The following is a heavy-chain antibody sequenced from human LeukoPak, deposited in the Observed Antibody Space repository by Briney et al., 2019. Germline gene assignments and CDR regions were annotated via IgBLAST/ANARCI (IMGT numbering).Heavy chain of an antibody. V-gene: IGHV4-59*01. D-gene: IGHD3-22*01. CDR3: ARGYYDSSGYYWDY. Sequence: SGTLSLTCTASGGSISSYYWSWIRQPPGKGLEWIGYIYYSGSTNYNPSLKRRVTISVDTSKKQFSLKRSSVTAADTAVYYCARGYYDSSGYYWDYWGQGTLVIVSS. CDR2: IYYSGST. CDR1: GGSISSYY. J-gene: IGHJ4*02.